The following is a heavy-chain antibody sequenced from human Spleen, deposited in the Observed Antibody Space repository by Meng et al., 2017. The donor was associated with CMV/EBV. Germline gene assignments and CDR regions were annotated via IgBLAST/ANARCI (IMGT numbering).Heavy chain of an antibody. D-gene: IGHD5-24*01. CDR3: AKDIEMATSN. CDR1: GFTFDDYA. CDR2: ISWNSGSI. J-gene: IGHJ4*02. V-gene: IGHV3-9*01. Sequence: ISCAASGFTFDDYAMHWVRQAPGKGLEWVSGISWNSGSIGYADSVKGRFTISRDNAKNSLYLQMNSLRAEDTALYYCAKDIEMATSNWGQGTLVTVSS.